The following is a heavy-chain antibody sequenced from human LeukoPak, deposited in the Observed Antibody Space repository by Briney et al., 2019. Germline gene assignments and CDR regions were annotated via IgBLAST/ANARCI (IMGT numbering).Heavy chain of an antibody. D-gene: IGHD3-22*01. CDR3: AKDGAYYDSRGFDY. Sequence: PGGSLRLSCAASGFTFSSYWMHWVRQAPGKGLVWVSRIKTDGSSTSYADSVKGRFTISRDNAKNTLYLQMNSLRAEDTAVYYCAKDGAYYDSRGFDYWGQGTLVTVSS. CDR2: IKTDGSST. CDR1: GFTFSSYW. V-gene: IGHV3-74*01. J-gene: IGHJ4*02.